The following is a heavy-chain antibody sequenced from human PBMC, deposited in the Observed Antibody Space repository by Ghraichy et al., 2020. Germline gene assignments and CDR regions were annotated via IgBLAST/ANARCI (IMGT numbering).Heavy chain of an antibody. CDR2: IWYDGSGK. CDR1: GFTFSNYG. D-gene: IGHD6-13*01. CDR3: ARGLASSWGYYYYGMDG. Sequence: GGSLRLSCAASGFTFSNYGMHWVRQAPGKGLEWVAVIWYDGSGKYYSDSVKGRFTISRDNSRNTLYLQMNSLRADDTAVYYCARGLASSWGYYYYGMDGWGQGTTVTGS. V-gene: IGHV3-33*01. J-gene: IGHJ6*02.